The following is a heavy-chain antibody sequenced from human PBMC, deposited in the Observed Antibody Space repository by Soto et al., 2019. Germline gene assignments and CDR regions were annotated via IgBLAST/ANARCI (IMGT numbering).Heavy chain of an antibody. V-gene: IGHV4-59*08. CDR1: GGSISRYY. CDR2: IYYSGST. D-gene: IGHD6-6*01. CDR3: AGQLSNSPEYLAV. Sequence: SETLSLTCTVSGGSISRYYWSWIRQPAGKGLEWIGYIYYSGSTNYNPSLKSRIIISIDTSKNQFALSLNSMNAADTAVDYWAGQLSNSPEYLAVWGLGTLVTVSS. J-gene: IGHJ4*02.